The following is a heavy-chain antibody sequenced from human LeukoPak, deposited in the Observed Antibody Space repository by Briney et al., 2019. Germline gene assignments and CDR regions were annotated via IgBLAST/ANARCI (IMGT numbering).Heavy chain of an antibody. Sequence: GGSLRLSCAASGFTFSSYAMHWVRQAPGKGLEYVSAISSNGGSTYYANSVKGRFTISRDNSKNTLYLQMGSLRAEDMAVYYCARDEADRDYYYYGMDVWGQGTTVTVSS. CDR1: GFTFSSYA. CDR2: ISSNGGST. CDR3: ARDEADRDYYYYGMDV. D-gene: IGHD3-10*01. V-gene: IGHV3-64*01. J-gene: IGHJ6*02.